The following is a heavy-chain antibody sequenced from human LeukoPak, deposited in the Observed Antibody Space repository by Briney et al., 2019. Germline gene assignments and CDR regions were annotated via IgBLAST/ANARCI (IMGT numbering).Heavy chain of an antibody. Sequence: SETLSLTCSVSGDSVSRSDSYWDWIRQPPGKGLEWIGTIYYSGRTHYSPSLKSRVTMSVDPSNNQFSLNLRAVTAADTAVYYCGRRRYYDGSGYLEWGQGTLLSVSS. CDR3: GRRRYYDGSGYLE. CDR2: IYYSGRT. D-gene: IGHD3-22*01. V-gene: IGHV4-39*01. J-gene: IGHJ1*01. CDR1: GDSVSRSDSY.